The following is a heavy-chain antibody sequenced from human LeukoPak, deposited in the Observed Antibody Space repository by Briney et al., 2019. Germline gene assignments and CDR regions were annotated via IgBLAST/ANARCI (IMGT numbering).Heavy chain of an antibody. D-gene: IGHD6-13*01. CDR1: GYTFTGYY. J-gene: IGHJ5*02. CDR2: INPNSGGT. Sequence: ASVKVSCKASGYTFTGYYMHWVRQAPGQGLEWMGWINPNSGGTNYAQKFQGRVTMTRDTSISTAYMELSRLRSDDTAVYYCARVLRAAAPRYNWFDPWGQGTLVTVSS. V-gene: IGHV1-2*02. CDR3: ARVLRAAAPRYNWFDP.